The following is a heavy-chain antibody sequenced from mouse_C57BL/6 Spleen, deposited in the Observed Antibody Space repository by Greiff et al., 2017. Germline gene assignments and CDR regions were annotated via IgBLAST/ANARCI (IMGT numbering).Heavy chain of an antibody. V-gene: IGHV3-8*01. CDR1: GYSITSDY. Sequence: EVQLQQSGPGLAKPSQTLSLTCSVTGYSITSDYWNWIRKFPGNKLEYMGYICYSGSTYYNPSLKSRISITRDTSKNQYYLQLNSVTTEDTATYYCARGEGTTVVANNYWYFAVWGTGTTVTVSA. CDR3: ARGEGTTVVANNYWYFAV. CDR2: ICYSGST. D-gene: IGHD1-1*01. J-gene: IGHJ1*03.